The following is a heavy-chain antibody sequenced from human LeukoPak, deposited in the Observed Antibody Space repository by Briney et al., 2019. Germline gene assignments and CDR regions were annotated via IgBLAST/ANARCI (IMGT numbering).Heavy chain of an antibody. V-gene: IGHV4-4*02. D-gene: IGHD6-13*01. CDR3: AGSTAAAGTTDY. CDR2: IYHSGST. J-gene: IGHJ4*02. Sequence: PSETLSLTCAVSGGSISSSNWWSWVRQPPGKGLEWIGEIYHSGSTNYNPSLKSRVTISVDKSKNQFSLKLSSVTAADTAVYYCAGSTAAAGTTDYWGQGTLVTVSS. CDR1: GGSISSSNW.